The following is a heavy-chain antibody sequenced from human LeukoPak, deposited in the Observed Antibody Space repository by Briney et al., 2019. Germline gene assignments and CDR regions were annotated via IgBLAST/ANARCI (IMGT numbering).Heavy chain of an antibody. CDR2: INPSGGST. V-gene: IGHV1-46*01. Sequence: GASVKVSCKASGYPFTTYYVHWVRQAPGQGPEWMGIINPSGGSTNYAQNFQGRVTMTRDTSTTTVYMELSTLRSEDTAVYYCARGPRGGDELYYFDYWGQGTLVTVSS. J-gene: IGHJ4*02. CDR1: GYPFTTYY. D-gene: IGHD2-21*02. CDR3: ARGPRGGDELYYFDY.